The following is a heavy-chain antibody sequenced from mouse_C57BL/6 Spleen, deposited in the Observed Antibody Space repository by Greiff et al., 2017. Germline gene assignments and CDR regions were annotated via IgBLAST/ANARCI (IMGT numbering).Heavy chain of an antibody. V-gene: IGHV5-17*01. CDR2: ISSGSSTI. CDR3: ARVGGPAWFAY. J-gene: IGHJ3*01. Sequence: EVQLVESGGGLVKPGGSLKLSCAASGFTFSDYGMHWVRQAPEKGLEWVAYISSGSSTIYYADTVKGRFTISRDNAKNTLFLQMTSLRSEDTAMYYCARVGGPAWFAYWGQGTLVTVSA. CDR1: GFTFSDYG.